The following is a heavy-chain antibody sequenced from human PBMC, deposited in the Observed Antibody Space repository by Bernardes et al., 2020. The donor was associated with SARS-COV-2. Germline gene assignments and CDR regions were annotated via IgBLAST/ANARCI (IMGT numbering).Heavy chain of an antibody. V-gene: IGHV1-8*01. Sequence: ASVKVSCKASGYTFTSYDINWVRQATGQGLEWMGWMNPNSGNTGYAQKFQGRVTMTRNTSISTVYMELSSLRSEDTAVYYCARGEGHSSGWFDAFDIWGQGTMVTVSS. CDR2: MNPNSGNT. J-gene: IGHJ3*02. D-gene: IGHD6-19*01. CDR3: ARGEGHSSGWFDAFDI. CDR1: GYTFTSYD.